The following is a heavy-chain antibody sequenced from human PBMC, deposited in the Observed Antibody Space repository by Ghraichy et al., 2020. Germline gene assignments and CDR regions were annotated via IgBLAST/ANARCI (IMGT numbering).Heavy chain of an antibody. D-gene: IGHD2-15*01. V-gene: IGHV3-9*01. CDR2: ISWNSGTI. J-gene: IGHJ6*02. Sequence: SLNISCAASGFTFDNYGMYWVRQAPGKGLEWVSGISWNSGTIGYADSVKGRFTISRDNAKNSLYLQMNSLRAEDTALYYCAKEYSIYCSGGTCYGMDVWGQGTTVIVSS. CDR3: AKEYSIYCSGGTCYGMDV. CDR1: GFTFDNYG.